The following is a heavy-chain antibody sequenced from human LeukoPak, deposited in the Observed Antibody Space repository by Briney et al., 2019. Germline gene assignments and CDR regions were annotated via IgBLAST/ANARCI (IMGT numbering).Heavy chain of an antibody. V-gene: IGHV4-59*08. CDR2: IYYSGST. J-gene: IGHJ4*02. D-gene: IGHD3-22*01. CDR1: GGSISSYY. CDR3: ARQWYYDSIDS. Sequence: SGTLSLTCTVSGGSISSYYWSWIRQPPGKGLEWIGYIYYSGSTNYNPSLKSRITISIDTSKNQFSLRLSSVTAADTAMYYCARQWYYDSIDSWGQGTLVTVSS.